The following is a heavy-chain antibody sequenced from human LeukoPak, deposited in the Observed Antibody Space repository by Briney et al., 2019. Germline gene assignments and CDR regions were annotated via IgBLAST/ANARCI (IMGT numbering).Heavy chain of an antibody. D-gene: IGHD6-13*01. CDR1: GFTFSSYA. CDR3: AKPQLVRGDFDY. J-gene: IGHJ4*02. CDR2: ISGSGAST. V-gene: IGHV3-23*01. Sequence: GGSLRLSCAASGFTFSSYAVSWVRQAPGKGLEWVSAISGSGASTYYADSVKGRFTISRDNPKNTLYLQMNSLRAEDTAVYYCAKPQLVRGDFDYWGQGTLVTVSS.